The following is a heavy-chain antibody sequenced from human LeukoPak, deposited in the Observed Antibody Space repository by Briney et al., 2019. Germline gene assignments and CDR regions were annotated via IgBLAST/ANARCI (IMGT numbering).Heavy chain of an antibody. CDR1: GFTFSTYA. J-gene: IGHJ4*02. CDR3: AVRGWIQLWLPSY. D-gene: IGHD5-18*01. Sequence: GGSLRLSCATSGFTFSTYAMSWVRQAPGKGLEWVSAISGSGGSTYYADSVKGRFTISRDNSKNTLYLQMNSLRAEDTAVYYCAVRGWIQLWLPSYWGQGTLVTVSS. CDR2: ISGSGGST. V-gene: IGHV3-23*01.